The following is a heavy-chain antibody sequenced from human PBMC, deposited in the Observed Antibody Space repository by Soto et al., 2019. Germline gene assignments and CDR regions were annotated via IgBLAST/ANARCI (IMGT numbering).Heavy chain of an antibody. CDR3: TRYYPGGLPKAA. Sequence: SETLSLTCAVSGDSISRSYWWSWVRQLPGKGLEWIGEIYHSGSTIYNPSLQSRVTLSVDKSKNEFSLKMTSVTAADTAVYYCTRYYPGGLPKAAWGQGTLVTVSS. D-gene: IGHD1-26*01. CDR2: IYHSGST. CDR1: GDSISRSYW. V-gene: IGHV4-4*02. J-gene: IGHJ5*02.